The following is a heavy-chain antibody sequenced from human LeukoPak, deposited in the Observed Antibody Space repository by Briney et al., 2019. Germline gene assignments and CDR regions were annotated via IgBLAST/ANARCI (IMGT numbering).Heavy chain of an antibody. J-gene: IGHJ4*02. V-gene: IGHV3-49*04. D-gene: IGHD4-17*01. CDR1: GFTFGDYA. Sequence: GGSLRLSCTASGFTFGDYAMSWVRQAPGKGLEWVGFIRSKAYGGTTEYAASVKGRFTISRDDSKSIAYLQMNSLKTEDTAVYYCTRMTTVKGDQYYFDYWGQGTLVTASS. CDR3: TRMTTVKGDQYYFDY. CDR2: IRSKAYGGTT.